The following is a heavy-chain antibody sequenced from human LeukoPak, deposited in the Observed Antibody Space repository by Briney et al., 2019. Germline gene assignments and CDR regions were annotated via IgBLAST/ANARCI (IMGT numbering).Heavy chain of an antibody. V-gene: IGHV3-53*01. J-gene: IGHJ4*02. Sequence: GGSLRLSCAASGFTLSSNYMSWVRQAPGKGLEWVSVIYSGGSTYYPDSVKGRFTISRDNSKNTLYLQMNSLRAEDTAVYYCAKDLVEMATATEIPYWGQGTLVTVSS. CDR3: AKDLVEMATATEIPY. D-gene: IGHD5-24*01. CDR2: IYSGGST. CDR1: GFTLSSNY.